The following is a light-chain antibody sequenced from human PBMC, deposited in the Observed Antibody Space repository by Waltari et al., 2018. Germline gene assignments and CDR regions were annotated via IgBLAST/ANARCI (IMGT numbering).Light chain of an antibody. Sequence: EIVLTQSPGTLSLSPGERATLSCRASQSVSSTLAWYQQKPGQAPWLLIYDASTRATGIADRFTGSGSGTDFSLTISKLGPEDFAVYYCQKYVRLPGTCGQGTKVEIK. CDR1: QSVSST. V-gene: IGKV3-20*01. CDR2: DAS. J-gene: IGKJ1*01. CDR3: QKYVRLPGT.